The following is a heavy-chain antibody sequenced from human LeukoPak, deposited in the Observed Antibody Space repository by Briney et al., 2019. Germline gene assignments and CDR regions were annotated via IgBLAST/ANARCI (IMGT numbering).Heavy chain of an antibody. D-gene: IGHD6-19*01. CDR3: ARLTLADSSGWYYYYYYGMDV. CDR1: GGSFSGYY. J-gene: IGHJ6*02. CDR2: INHSGST. Sequence: SETLSHTCAVYGGSFSGYYWSWIRQPPGKGLEWIGEINHSGSTNYNPSLKSRVTISVDTSKNQFSLKLSSVTAADTAVYYCARLTLADSSGWYYYYYYGMDVWGQGTTVTVSS. V-gene: IGHV4-34*01.